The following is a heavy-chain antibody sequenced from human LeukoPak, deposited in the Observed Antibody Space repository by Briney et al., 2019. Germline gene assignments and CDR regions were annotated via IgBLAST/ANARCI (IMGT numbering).Heavy chain of an antibody. Sequence: PGGSLRLSCAASGFTFSSYAMSWVRQAPGKGLEWVSAISGSGGSTYYADSVKGRFTISRDNSKNTLYLQMNSLRAEDTAVYYCAKRAARPSTGYNWFDPWGQGTPVTVSS. V-gene: IGHV3-23*01. CDR3: AKRAARPSTGYNWFDP. D-gene: IGHD6-6*01. CDR2: ISGSGGST. CDR1: GFTFSSYA. J-gene: IGHJ5*02.